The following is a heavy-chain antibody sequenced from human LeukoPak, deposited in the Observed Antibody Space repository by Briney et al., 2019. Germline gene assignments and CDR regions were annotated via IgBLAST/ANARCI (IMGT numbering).Heavy chain of an antibody. CDR3: AKDRDDYVWGSYTNFDY. CDR1: GFTFSSYA. V-gene: IGHV3-30-3*01. J-gene: IGHJ4*02. D-gene: IGHD3-16*01. Sequence: GGSLRLSCAASGFTFSSYAMHWVRQGPGKGLEWVAVMAHDGSNIYYAGSVLGRFTISRDNSKDTLHLQMNSLRLEDTAVYYCAKDRDDYVWGSYTNFDYWGQGTLVTVSS. CDR2: MAHDGSNI.